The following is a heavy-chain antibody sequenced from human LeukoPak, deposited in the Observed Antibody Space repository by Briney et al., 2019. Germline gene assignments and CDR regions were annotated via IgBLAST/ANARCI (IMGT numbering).Heavy chain of an antibody. CDR3: ARGPGIQLWRFDYYYMDV. CDR1: GYTFTIYG. CDR2: IGAYNGNT. V-gene: IGHV1-18*01. Sequence: ASVTVSFKSSGYTFTIYGISWVRQAPGQGREWMGGIGAYNGNTNYAQKLQGRVTMTTDTSTSTAYMELRSLRSDDTAVYYCARGPGIQLWRFDYYYMDVWGKGTTVTVSS. D-gene: IGHD5-18*01. J-gene: IGHJ6*03.